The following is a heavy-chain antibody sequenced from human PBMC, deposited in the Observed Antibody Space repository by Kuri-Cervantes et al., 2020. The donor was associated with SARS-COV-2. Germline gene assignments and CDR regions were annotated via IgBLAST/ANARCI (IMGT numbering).Heavy chain of an antibody. V-gene: IGHV3-48*01. CDR3: ARGWELLDY. CDR2: ISSSSSTV. Sequence: GGSLRLSCAASGFTFRSYSMNWVRQAPGKGLEWVSYISSSSSTVYYADSVKGRFTISRDNAKNSLYLQMNSLRAEDTAVYYCARGWELLDYWGQGTLVTVSS. J-gene: IGHJ4*02. CDR1: GFTFRSYS. D-gene: IGHD1-26*01.